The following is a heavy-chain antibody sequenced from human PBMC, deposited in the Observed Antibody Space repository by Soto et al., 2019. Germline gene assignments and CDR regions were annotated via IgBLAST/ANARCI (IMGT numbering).Heavy chain of an antibody. CDR1: GYSFTSYW. J-gene: IGHJ3*02. D-gene: IGHD3-10*01. CDR3: ARTMPITMVRGVMKVAFDI. V-gene: IGHV5-51*01. CDR2: IYPGDSDT. Sequence: GESLKISCNGSGYSFTSYWIGWVRQMPGKGLEWMGIIYPGDSDTRYSPSFQGQVTISADKSISTAYLQWSSLKASDTAMYYCARTMPITMVRGVMKVAFDIWGQGTMVTVSS.